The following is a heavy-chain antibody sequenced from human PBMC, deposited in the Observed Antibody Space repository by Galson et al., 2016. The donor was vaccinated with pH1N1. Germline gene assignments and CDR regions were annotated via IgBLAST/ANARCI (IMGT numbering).Heavy chain of an antibody. D-gene: IGHD5-18*01. V-gene: IGHV4-39*07. CDR2: IYYSGST. Sequence: SETLSLTCTVSGGSISSSSYYWGWIRQPPGKGLEWIGYIYYSGSTYYNPSLKSRVTMSVDTSKNQFSLKLSSVTAADTAVYYCARLDYTELWFHFDYWGQGTLVTVSS. J-gene: IGHJ4*02. CDR1: GGSISSSSYY. CDR3: ARLDYTELWFHFDY.